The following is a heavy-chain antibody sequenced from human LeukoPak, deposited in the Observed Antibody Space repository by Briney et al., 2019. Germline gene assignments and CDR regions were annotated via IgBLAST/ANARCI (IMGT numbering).Heavy chain of an antibody. Sequence: SETLSLACTVSGGSVSSGSYYRSWIRQPPGKGLEWIGYIYYSGSTNYNPSLKSRVTISVDTSKNQFSLKLSSVTAADTAVYYCARSVATVYFDYWGQGTLVTVSS. CDR1: GGSVSSGSYY. V-gene: IGHV4-61*01. CDR3: ARSVATVYFDY. J-gene: IGHJ4*02. CDR2: IYYSGST. D-gene: IGHD5-12*01.